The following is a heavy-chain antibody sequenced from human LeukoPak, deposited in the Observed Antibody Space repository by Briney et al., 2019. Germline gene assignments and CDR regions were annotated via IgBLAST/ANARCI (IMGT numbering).Heavy chain of an antibody. CDR1: GFTFDDYA. CDR3: ARDGWELGFDP. D-gene: IGHD4-23*01. J-gene: IGHJ5*02. V-gene: IGHV3-9*01. CDR2: ISWNSGSI. Sequence: GGSLRLSCAASGFTFDDYAMHWVRQAPGKGLEWVSGISWNSGSIGYADSVKGRFTISRDNAKNSLYLQMNSLRAEDTAVYYCARDGWELGFDPWGQGTLVTVSS.